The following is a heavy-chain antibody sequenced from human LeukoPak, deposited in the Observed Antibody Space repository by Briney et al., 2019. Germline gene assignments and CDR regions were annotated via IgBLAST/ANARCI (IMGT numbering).Heavy chain of an antibody. CDR3: AKGSNCSGGSCYPWGHYYYYGMDV. CDR1: GFTFSSYA. D-gene: IGHD2-15*01. V-gene: IGHV3-23*01. J-gene: IGHJ6*02. Sequence: GGSLRLSCAASGFTFSSYAMSWVRQAPGKGLEWVSAISGSGGSTYYADSVKGRFTISRDNSKNTLYLQMNSLRAEDTAVYYCAKGSNCSGGSCYPWGHYYYYGMDVWGQGTTVTVSS. CDR2: ISGSGGST.